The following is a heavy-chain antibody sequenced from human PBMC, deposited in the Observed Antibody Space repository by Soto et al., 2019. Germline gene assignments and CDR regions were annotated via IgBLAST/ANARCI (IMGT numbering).Heavy chain of an antibody. CDR1: GFSLSASGVG. Sequence: SGPTLVNPTQTLTLTCTFSGFSLSASGVGVGWIRQAPGKAPEWLALIYWNDDSRYSPSLKTRLTITKDTSRNQVVLTMTNMDPVDTATYYCAHSFPGGCSSGTSCLFWLDPWGPGTLVTVSS. D-gene: IGHD2-2*01. V-gene: IGHV2-5*01. CDR2: IYWNDDS. J-gene: IGHJ5*02. CDR3: AHSFPGGCSSGTSCLFWLDP.